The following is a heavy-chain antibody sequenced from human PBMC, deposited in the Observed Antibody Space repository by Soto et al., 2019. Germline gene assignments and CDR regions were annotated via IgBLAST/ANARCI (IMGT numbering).Heavy chain of an antibody. J-gene: IGHJ6*02. V-gene: IGHV1-69*13. CDR1: GGTFSSYA. Sequence: SVKVSCKASGGTFSSYAISWVRQAPGQGLEWMGGIIPIFGTANYAQKFQGRVTITADESTSTAYMELSSLRSEDTAVYYCARDTPLRYCSSTSCAPGGMDVWGQGTTVTVSS. CDR3: ARDTPLRYCSSTSCAPGGMDV. CDR2: IIPIFGTA. D-gene: IGHD2-2*01.